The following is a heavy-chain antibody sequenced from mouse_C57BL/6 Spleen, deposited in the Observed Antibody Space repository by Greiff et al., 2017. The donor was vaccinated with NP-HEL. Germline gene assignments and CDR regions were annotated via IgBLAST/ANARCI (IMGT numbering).Heavy chain of an antibody. Sequence: QVQLQQSGAELVRPGTSVKVSCKASGYAFTNYLIEWVKQRPGQGLEWIGVINPGSGGTNYNEKFKGKATLTADKSSSTAYMQLSSLTSEDSAVYVCASGIYYGSSYWGQGTTLTVSS. J-gene: IGHJ2*01. CDR1: GYAFTNYL. CDR3: ASGIYYGSSY. D-gene: IGHD1-1*01. CDR2: INPGSGGT. V-gene: IGHV1-54*01.